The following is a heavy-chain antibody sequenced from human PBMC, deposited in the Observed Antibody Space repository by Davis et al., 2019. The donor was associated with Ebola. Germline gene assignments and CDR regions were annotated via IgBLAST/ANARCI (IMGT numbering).Heavy chain of an antibody. J-gene: IGHJ4*02. CDR2: IIPILGIA. D-gene: IGHD3-16*01. V-gene: IGHV1-69*04. Sequence: SVKVSCKASGGTFSSYAISWVRQAPGQGLEWMGRIIPILGIANYAQKFQGRVTMTTDTSTSTAYMELRSLRSDDTAVYYCARDRGMITFGGVSDYWGQGTLVTVSS. CDR3: ARDRGMITFGGVSDY. CDR1: GGTFSSYA.